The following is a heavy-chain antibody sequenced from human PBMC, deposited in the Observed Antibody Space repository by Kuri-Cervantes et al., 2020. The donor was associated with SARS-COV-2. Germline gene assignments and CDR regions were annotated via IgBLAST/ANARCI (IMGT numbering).Heavy chain of an antibody. V-gene: IGHV4-34*01. D-gene: IGHD3-3*01. CDR1: GGSFSGYY. Sequence: SETLSLTCAVYGGSFSGYYWSWIRQPPGKGLEWIGEINHSGSTNYNPSLKSRVTISVDTSKNQFSLKLSSVTAADTGVYYCARASTTIYGVLIALFSSNAFGIWGQGTMVTVS. J-gene: IGHJ3*02. CDR2: INHSGST. CDR3: ARASTTIYGVLIALFSSNAFGI.